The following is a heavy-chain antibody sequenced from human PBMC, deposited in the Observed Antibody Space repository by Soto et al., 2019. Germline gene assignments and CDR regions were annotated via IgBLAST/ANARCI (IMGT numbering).Heavy chain of an antibody. CDR2: IYPGDSDT. Sequence: GEALKISCKGSGYSFTSYWIGWVRQMPGKGLEWMGIIYPGDSDTRYSPSFQGQVTISADKSISTAYLQWSSLKASDTAMYYCASRVDLERRSYYYYMDVWGKGTTVTVSS. CDR3: ASRVDLERRSYYYYMDV. J-gene: IGHJ6*03. CDR1: GYSFTSYW. D-gene: IGHD1-1*01. V-gene: IGHV5-51*01.